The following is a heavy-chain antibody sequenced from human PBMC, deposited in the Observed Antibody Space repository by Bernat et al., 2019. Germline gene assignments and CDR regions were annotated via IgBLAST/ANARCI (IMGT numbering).Heavy chain of an antibody. CDR2: TYYSGST. CDR3: ARGRDSSGYYSAVDY. J-gene: IGHJ4*02. D-gene: IGHD3-22*01. Sequence: QVQLQESGPGLVKPSQTLSLTCTVSGGSISSGVYYWSWIRQPPGKGLECIGYTYYSGSTYYNPSLKSRVTISVDTSKNQFTLRLSSVTAADTAVYYCARGRDSSGYYSAVDYWGQGTLVTVSS. V-gene: IGHV4-30-4*01. CDR1: GGSISSGVYY.